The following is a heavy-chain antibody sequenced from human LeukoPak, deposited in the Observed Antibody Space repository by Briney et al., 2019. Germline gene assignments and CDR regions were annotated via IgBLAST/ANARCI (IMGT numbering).Heavy chain of an antibody. V-gene: IGHV3-23*01. CDR1: GFTFSTYD. CDR2: FSSSGDIT. CDR3: AKDLPITMIVVPGAAFDI. J-gene: IGHJ3*02. D-gene: IGHD3-22*01. Sequence: GGSLRLSCAASGFTFSTYDISWVRQAPGQGLEWVSTFSSSGDITYYADSVKGRFTISRDNAKDSMYLQMNSLRVEDTAWYYCAKDLPITMIVVPGAAFDIWGQGTMVTVSS.